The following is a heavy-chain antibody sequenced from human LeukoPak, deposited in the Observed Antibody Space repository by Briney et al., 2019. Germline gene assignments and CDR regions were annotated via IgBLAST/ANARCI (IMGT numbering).Heavy chain of an antibody. CDR3: ARGLGSSWTPSWFDP. D-gene: IGHD6-13*01. J-gene: IGHJ5*02. Sequence: ASVKVSCKPSGYTFTSHGISWVRQAPGQGPEWMGWITVYNGNTIYPQKLQGRVTVTTDTSTSTAYMELRSLTSDDTAMYCCARGLGSSWTPSWFDPWGQGTLVTVSS. V-gene: IGHV1-18*01. CDR2: ITVYNGNT. CDR1: GYTFTSHG.